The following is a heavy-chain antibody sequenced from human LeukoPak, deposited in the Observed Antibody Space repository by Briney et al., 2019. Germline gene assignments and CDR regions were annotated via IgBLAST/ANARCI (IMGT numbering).Heavy chain of an antibody. J-gene: IGHJ4*02. CDR2: INPSGGST. CDR3: ARDSLYGVVDY. V-gene: IGHV1-46*01. CDR1: GYTFTSYY. Sequence: ASVKVSCKTSGYTFTSYYIHWVRQAPGRGLEWMGIINPSGGSTSYAQKFQGRVTMTRDTSTSTVYMYLSSLRSEDTAVYYCARDSLYGVVDYWGQGTLVTVSS. D-gene: IGHD4-17*01.